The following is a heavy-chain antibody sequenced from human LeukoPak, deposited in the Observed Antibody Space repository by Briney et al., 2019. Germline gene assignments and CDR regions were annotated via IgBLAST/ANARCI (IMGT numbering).Heavy chain of an antibody. Sequence: SVKVSCKASGGTFSSYAISWVRQAPGQGLEWMGGIIPIFGTANYAQKFQGRVTITADKSTSTAYMELSSLRSEDTAVYYCARSIRSGSSSWYVSDYWAREPWSPSPQ. J-gene: IGHJ4*02. CDR1: GGTFSSYA. D-gene: IGHD6-13*01. CDR2: IIPIFGTA. V-gene: IGHV1-69*06. CDR3: ARSIRSGSSSWYVSDY.